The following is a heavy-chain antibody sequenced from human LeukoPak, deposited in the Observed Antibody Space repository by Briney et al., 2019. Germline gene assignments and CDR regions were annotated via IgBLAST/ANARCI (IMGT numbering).Heavy chain of an antibody. D-gene: IGHD3-22*01. CDR3: ARDLEAAKYYYDSSGSVDY. J-gene: IGHJ4*02. CDR1: GYTFTGYY. Sequence: GASVKVSCKASGYTFTGYYMHWVRQAPGQGLEWMGRINPNSGGTNYAQKFQGRVTMTRDTSISTAYMELSRLRSDDTAVYYCARDLEAAKYYYDSSGSVDYWGQGTLVTVPS. V-gene: IGHV1-2*06. CDR2: INPNSGGT.